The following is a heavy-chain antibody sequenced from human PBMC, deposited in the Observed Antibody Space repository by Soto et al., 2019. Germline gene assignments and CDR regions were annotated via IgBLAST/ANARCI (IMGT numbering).Heavy chain of an antibody. D-gene: IGHD6-13*01. CDR1: GYTFTSYD. V-gene: IGHV1-8*01. CDR2: MNPNSGNT. CDR3: ARQRQAAPYYYYGMDV. Sequence: AASVKVSCKASGYTFTSYDINWVRQATGQGLEWMGWMNPNSGNTGYAQKFQGRVTMTRNTSISTAYMELSSLRSEDTAVYYCARQRQAAPYYYYGMDVWGQGTTVTVSS. J-gene: IGHJ6*02.